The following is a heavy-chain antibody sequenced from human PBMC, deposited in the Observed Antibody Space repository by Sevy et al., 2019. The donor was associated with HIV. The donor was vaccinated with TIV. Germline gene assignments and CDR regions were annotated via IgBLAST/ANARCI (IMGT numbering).Heavy chain of an antibody. V-gene: IGHV3-30*04. D-gene: IGHD6-19*01. Sequence: GGSLRLSCAASGFSVSSHAMHWVRQAPGKGLEWVALLSYDGSTQYYADSVKGRFSISRDNSKNILYLQMNSLRPADTALPFCTRDAGYSVGWYPSNYWGQGTLVTVSS. CDR1: GFSVSSHA. CDR3: TRDAGYSVGWYPSNY. CDR2: LSYDGSTQ. J-gene: IGHJ4*02.